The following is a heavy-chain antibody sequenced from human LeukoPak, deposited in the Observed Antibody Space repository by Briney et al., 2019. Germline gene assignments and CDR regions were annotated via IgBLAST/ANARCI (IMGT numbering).Heavy chain of an antibody. Sequence: GRSLTLSCAASGFPFSSYSIHWVRQAPGKGLEWVAVISYDGSIKYYADSVKGRFTISRDNSKNTLLLQLNSLKAEDTAVYYCARDLGRSGIGVVIYWYFDLWGRGTLVTVSS. V-gene: IGHV3-30-3*01. J-gene: IGHJ2*01. CDR1: GFPFSSYS. CDR3: ARDLGRSGIGVVIYWYFDL. D-gene: IGHD3-22*01. CDR2: ISYDGSIK.